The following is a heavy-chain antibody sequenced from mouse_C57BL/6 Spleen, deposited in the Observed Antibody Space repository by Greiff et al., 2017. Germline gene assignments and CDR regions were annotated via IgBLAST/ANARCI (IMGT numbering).Heavy chain of an antibody. CDR3: ARNSGAMDY. V-gene: IGHV1-69*01. D-gene: IGHD3-1*01. J-gene: IGHJ4*01. CDR1: GYTFTSYW. CDR2: IDPSDSYT. Sequence: QVQLQQPGAELVMPGASVKLSCKASGYTFTSYWMHWVKQRPGQGLEWIGEIDPSDSYTNYNQKFKGKSTLTVDKSSSTAYMQLSSLTSEDSAAYACARNSGAMDYWGQGTSVTVSS.